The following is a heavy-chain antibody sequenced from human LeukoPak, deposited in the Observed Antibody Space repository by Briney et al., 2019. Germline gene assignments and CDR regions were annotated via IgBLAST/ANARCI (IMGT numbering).Heavy chain of an antibody. V-gene: IGHV3-23*05. J-gene: IGHJ6*03. D-gene: IGHD1-1*01. CDR1: GFTFSSSD. CDR3: AKRGNPTVGHHYLDV. CDR2: IRHSDSNT. Sequence: GGSLRLSCAASGFTFSSSDMIGVRQAPGSGLEWVSSIRHSDSNTYYADSVMGRFTISRDNSKNTLYLQMNSLSAEDTAVYYCAKRGNPTVGHHYLDVWGKGTTVSVSS.